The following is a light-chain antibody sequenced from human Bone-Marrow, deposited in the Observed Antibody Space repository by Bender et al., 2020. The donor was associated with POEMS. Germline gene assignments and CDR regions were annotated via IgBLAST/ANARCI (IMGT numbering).Light chain of an antibody. CDR1: RSDVGVYNF. CDR2: DVN. J-gene: IGLJ3*02. V-gene: IGLV2-11*01. CDR3: CSYAGPTTEV. Sequence: QSALTQPASVSGSPGQSVTISCTGSRSDVGVYNFVSWYQHHPGKAPKLIIFDVNKRPSGIPDRFSGSKSGNTASLTISGLQADDEADYYCCSYAGPTTEVFGGGTKLTVL.